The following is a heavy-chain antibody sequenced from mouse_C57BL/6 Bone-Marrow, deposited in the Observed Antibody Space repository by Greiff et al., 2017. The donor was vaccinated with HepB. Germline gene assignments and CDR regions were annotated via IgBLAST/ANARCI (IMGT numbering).Heavy chain of an antibody. CDR1: GYTFTSYW. CDR3: AISSPYYYAMDY. V-gene: IGHV1-55*01. Sequence: QVQLQQPGAELVKPGASVKMSCKASGYTFTSYWITWVKQRPGQGLEWIGDIYHGSGSTNYNEKFKSKATLTVDTSSSTAYMQLSSLTSEDSAVYYCAISSPYYYAMDYWGQGTSVTVSS. J-gene: IGHJ4*01. CDR2: IYHGSGST.